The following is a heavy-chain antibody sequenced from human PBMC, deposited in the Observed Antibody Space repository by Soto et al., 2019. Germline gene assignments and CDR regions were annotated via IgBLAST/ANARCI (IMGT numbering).Heavy chain of an antibody. D-gene: IGHD3-3*01. CDR1: GYTFTSYG. CDR3: ARGGYYDFWSGYHHFDY. V-gene: IGHV1-18*01. Sequence: GASVKVSCKASGYTFTSYGISWVRQAPGQGLEWMEWISAYNGNTNYAQKLQGRVTMTTDTSTSTAYMELRSLRSDDTAVYYCARGGYYDFWSGYHHFDYWGPGTLDTVST. CDR2: ISAYNGNT. J-gene: IGHJ4*02.